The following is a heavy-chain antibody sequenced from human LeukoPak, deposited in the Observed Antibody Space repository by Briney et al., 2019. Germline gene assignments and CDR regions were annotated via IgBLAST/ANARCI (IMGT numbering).Heavy chain of an antibody. Sequence: KSGGSLRLSCAASGFIFRTYSMDWVRQAPGKGLEWVSSIVSSSSLTYYADSVKGRFTIYRDNARSSLFLQMDSLRVEDTAVYYCARVGGESSDWGTTIDYWGQGTLVTVSS. D-gene: IGHD6-19*01. CDR2: IVSSSSLT. CDR3: ARVGGESSDWGTTIDY. J-gene: IGHJ4*02. CDR1: GFIFRTYS. V-gene: IGHV3-21*01.